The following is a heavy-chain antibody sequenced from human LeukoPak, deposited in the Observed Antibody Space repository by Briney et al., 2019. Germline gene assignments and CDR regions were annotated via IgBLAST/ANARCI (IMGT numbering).Heavy chain of an antibody. Sequence: EPSETLSLTCTVSGGSISSSSYYWGWIRQPPGKGLECIGSIYYSGNTYYNPSLKSRVTISVDTSKNQFSLRLSSVTAADTAVYYCARVGGEDYYMDVWGKGTTVTVSS. CDR1: GGSISSSSYY. CDR2: IYYSGNT. J-gene: IGHJ6*03. CDR3: ARVGGEDYYMDV. V-gene: IGHV4-39*07.